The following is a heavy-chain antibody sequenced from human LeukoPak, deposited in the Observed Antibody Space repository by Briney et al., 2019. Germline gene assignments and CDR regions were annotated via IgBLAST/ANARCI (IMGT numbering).Heavy chain of an antibody. J-gene: IGHJ3*02. D-gene: IGHD1-1*01. Sequence: GGSLRLSCAASGFTFNSHGMSWVRQAPGKGLEWVSGISAGGSTYYADSVRGRFTISRDNSKNTLYLQMNSLRAEDTAVYYCAKDRHTLDSFDIWGQGTMVTVSS. CDR2: ISAGGST. CDR3: AKDRHTLDSFDI. CDR1: GFTFNSHG. V-gene: IGHV3-23*01.